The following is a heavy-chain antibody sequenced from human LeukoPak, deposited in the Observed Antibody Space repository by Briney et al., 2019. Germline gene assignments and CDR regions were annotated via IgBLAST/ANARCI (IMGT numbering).Heavy chain of an antibody. Sequence: GRSLRLSCAASGFTFSSYAMHWVRQAPGKGLEWVAVVSYDGSNKYYADSVKGRFTISRDNSKNTLYLQMNSLRAEDTAVYYCARATMIVVALNDYWGQGTLVTVSS. D-gene: IGHD3-22*01. CDR3: ARATMIVVALNDY. CDR1: GFTFSSYA. CDR2: VSYDGSNK. V-gene: IGHV3-30-3*01. J-gene: IGHJ4*02.